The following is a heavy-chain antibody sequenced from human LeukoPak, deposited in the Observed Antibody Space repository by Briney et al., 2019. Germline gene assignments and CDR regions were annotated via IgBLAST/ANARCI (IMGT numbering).Heavy chain of an antibody. CDR1: GFTFSNYA. Sequence: GGSLRLSCAASGFTFSNYAMSWVRQAPGKGLEWVSAVSGRDTSTYYADSVKGRFIISRDNSKNTLYLQMNSLRAEDTAIYCCAKWGDYDVLTGYYDSDYWGQGTLVTVSS. V-gene: IGHV3-23*01. CDR3: AKWGDYDVLTGYYDSDY. J-gene: IGHJ4*02. D-gene: IGHD3-9*01. CDR2: VSGRDTST.